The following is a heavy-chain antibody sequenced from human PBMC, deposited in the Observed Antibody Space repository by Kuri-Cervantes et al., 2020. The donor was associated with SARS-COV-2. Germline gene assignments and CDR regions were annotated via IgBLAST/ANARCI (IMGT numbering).Heavy chain of an antibody. D-gene: IGHD2-2*01. CDR3: AHRLEYQVLGGFDI. CDR2: IYWNGDK. Sequence: CGSTLVNPTHSLTPTCSFCVFSVSTSGVDVGWIRPSPGEALGWLGIIYWNGDKHYSPSLKSRLTITKDTSKNQVVLTMTNTDPVDTGTYYRAHRLEYQVLGGFDIWGQGTMVTVSS. V-gene: IGHV2-5*01. CDR1: VFSVSTSGVD. J-gene: IGHJ3*02.